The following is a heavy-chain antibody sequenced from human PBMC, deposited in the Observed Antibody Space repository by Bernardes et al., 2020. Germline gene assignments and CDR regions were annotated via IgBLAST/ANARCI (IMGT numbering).Heavy chain of an antibody. CDR1: GFTFSSYS. V-gene: IGHV3-21*01. D-gene: IGHD4-17*01. Sequence: GGSLRLSCAASGFTFSSYSMNWVRQAPGKGLEWVSSISSSSSYIYNADSVKGRFTISRDNAKKSLYLQMNSLRAEDTAVYYCARQQTTVVTSVYYYYGMDVWGQGTTVTVSS. CDR2: ISSSSSYI. CDR3: ARQQTTVVTSVYYYYGMDV. J-gene: IGHJ6*02.